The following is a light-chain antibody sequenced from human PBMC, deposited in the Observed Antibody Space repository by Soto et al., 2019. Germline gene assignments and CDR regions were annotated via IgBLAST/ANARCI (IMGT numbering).Light chain of an antibody. CDR2: DVR. V-gene: IGLV2-14*01. CDR3: SSYTSISTYV. J-gene: IGLJ1*01. Sequence: QSALTQPASVSGSHVQSITISCTGTSSDVGGYNFVSWYQQHPGKAPKLMIYDVRNRPSGVSNRFSGSKSVNTASLTISGLQAEDEADYYCSSYTSISTYVFGTGTKVTVL. CDR1: SSDVGGYNF.